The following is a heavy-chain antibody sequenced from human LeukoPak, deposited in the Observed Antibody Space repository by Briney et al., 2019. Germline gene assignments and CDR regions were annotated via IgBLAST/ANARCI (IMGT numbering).Heavy chain of an antibody. CDR1: GYTLSELS. CDR2: FVLEDGER. Sequence: ASVKVSCKVSGYTLSELSIHWVRQGPGKGLEWMAGFVLEDGERIYAQKFRGRVRVTEDTSTDTAYMELSSLRSEDTVVYYCATLDLPPSTAAVASWGQGTLVTVSS. CDR3: ATLDLPPSTAAVAS. J-gene: IGHJ5*01. V-gene: IGHV1-24*01. D-gene: IGHD6-13*01.